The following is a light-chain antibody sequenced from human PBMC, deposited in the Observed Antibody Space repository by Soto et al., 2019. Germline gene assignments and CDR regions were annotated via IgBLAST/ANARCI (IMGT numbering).Light chain of an antibody. CDR3: QTWGNGTVV. Sequence: QSVLTQSPSASASLVASVKLTCTLSSGHSSYAIAWHQQQPEKGPRYLMKLNSDGSHSKGDGIPDRFSGSSSGAERYLTISSLQSEDESDYYCQTWGNGTVVFGGGTKLTVL. J-gene: IGLJ2*01. CDR2: LNSDGSH. CDR1: SGHSSYA. V-gene: IGLV4-69*01.